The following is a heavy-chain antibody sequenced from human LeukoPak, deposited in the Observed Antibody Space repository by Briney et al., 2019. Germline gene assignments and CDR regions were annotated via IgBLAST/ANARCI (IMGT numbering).Heavy chain of an antibody. J-gene: IGHJ4*02. CDR1: GFTFSSYS. Sequence: GGSLRLSCAASGFTFSSYSMNWVRQAPGKGLEWVSSISSSSSYIYYADSVKGRFTISRDNAKNSLYLQMNSLRAEDTAVYYCAREASRDGYNPFDYWGQGTLVTVSS. D-gene: IGHD5-24*01. V-gene: IGHV3-21*01. CDR2: ISSSSSYI. CDR3: AREASRDGYNPFDY.